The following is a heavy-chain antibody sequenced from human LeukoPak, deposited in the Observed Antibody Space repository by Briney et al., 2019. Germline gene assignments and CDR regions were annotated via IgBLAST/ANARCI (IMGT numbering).Heavy chain of an antibody. CDR1: GGTFSSYA. Sequence: SVKVSCKASGGTFSSYAISWVRQAPGQGLEWMGGIIPIFGTANYAQKFQGRVTITTDESTSTAYMELSSLRSEDTAVYYCETHLWPQGDYFDYWGQGTLVTVSS. D-gene: IGHD3-10*01. CDR2: IIPIFGTA. J-gene: IGHJ4*02. CDR3: ETHLWPQGDYFDY. V-gene: IGHV1-69*05.